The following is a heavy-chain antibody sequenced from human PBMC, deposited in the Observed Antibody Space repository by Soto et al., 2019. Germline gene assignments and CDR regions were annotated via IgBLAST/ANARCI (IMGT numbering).Heavy chain of an antibody. D-gene: IGHD5-12*01. V-gene: IGHV1-8*01. Sequence: ASVKVSCKASGYTFTSYDINWARQATGQGLEWMGWMNPNSGNTGYAQKFQGRVTMTRNTSISTAYMELSSLRSEDTAVYYCARGLPAAIGHPVDSGYDSWWFDPWGQGTLVTVSS. CDR1: GYTFTSYD. CDR2: MNPNSGNT. CDR3: ARGLPAAIGHPVDSGYDSWWFDP. J-gene: IGHJ5*02.